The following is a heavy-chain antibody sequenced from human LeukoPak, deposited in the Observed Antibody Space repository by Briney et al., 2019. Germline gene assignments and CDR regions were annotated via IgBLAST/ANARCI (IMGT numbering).Heavy chain of an antibody. CDR2: IYYSGST. D-gene: IGHD6-13*01. CDR3: ATTMYSSSWYEAFDI. V-gene: IGHV4-39*01. J-gene: IGHJ3*02. CDR1: GGSISSSSYY. Sequence: SSETLSLTCTVSGGSISSSSYYWGWIRQPPGKGLGWIGSIYYSGSTYYNPSLKSRVTISVDTSKNQFSLKLSSVTAADTAVYYCATTMYSSSWYEAFDIWGQRTMVTVSS.